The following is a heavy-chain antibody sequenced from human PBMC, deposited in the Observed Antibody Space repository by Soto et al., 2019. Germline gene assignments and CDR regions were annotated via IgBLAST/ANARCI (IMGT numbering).Heavy chain of an antibody. CDR1: GFTFSTYW. CDR3: VCGGNFFIY. V-gene: IGHV3-7*01. CDR2: MDQDGSER. D-gene: IGHD3-16*01. Sequence: EVQLVESGGGLVQPGVSLRLSCAASGFTFSTYWMTWVRQPPGKGLEWVANMDQDGSERYYVDSVRGRFTVSRDNAKNSLYLQMNSLSAEDTAVYYCVCGGNFFIYWGQGTLVTVSP. J-gene: IGHJ4*02.